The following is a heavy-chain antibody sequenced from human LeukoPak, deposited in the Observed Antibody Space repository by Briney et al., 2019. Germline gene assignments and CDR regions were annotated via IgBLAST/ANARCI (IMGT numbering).Heavy chain of an antibody. V-gene: IGHV4-30-2*01. J-gene: IGHJ5*02. CDR3: ARDRGNYDFWSGYKT. Sequence: PSETLSLTCTVSGGSISSGGYYWSWIRQPPGKGLEWIGYIYHSGSTYYNPSLKSRVTISVDRSKNQFSLKLSSVTAADTAVYYCARDRGNYDFWSGYKTWGQGTLVTVSS. D-gene: IGHD3-3*01. CDR1: GGSISSGGYY. CDR2: IYHSGST.